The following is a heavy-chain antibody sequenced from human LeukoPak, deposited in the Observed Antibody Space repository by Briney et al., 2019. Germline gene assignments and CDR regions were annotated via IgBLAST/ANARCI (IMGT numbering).Heavy chain of an antibody. J-gene: IGHJ4*02. D-gene: IGHD6-13*01. Sequence: GGSLRLSCAASAFTFSTYAMSWIRQAPGKGLECVSYISSSGNTTYHADSVKGRFTISRDNAKNSLYLQMSSLRAEDTAVYYCARDGGSSWYFDYWGQGTLVTVSS. V-gene: IGHV3-11*04. CDR1: AFTFSTYA. CDR3: ARDGGSSWYFDY. CDR2: ISSSGNTT.